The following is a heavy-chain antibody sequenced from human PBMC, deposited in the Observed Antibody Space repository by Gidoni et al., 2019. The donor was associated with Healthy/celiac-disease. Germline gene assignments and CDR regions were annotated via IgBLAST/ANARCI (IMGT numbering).Heavy chain of an antibody. V-gene: IGHV1-24*01. Sequence: QVQLVQSGAEVKKPGASVKVSCKVSGYTLTALSMHWVRQAPGKGLEWMGGFDTEDGETIYAQKCQGRVTMTEDTSTDTAYTELSSLRSEDTAVYYCATDWAKETRAVSYYYDRFNWFDPWGQGTLVTVSS. J-gene: IGHJ5*02. CDR2: FDTEDGET. CDR3: ATDWAKETRAVSYYYDRFNWFDP. CDR1: GYTLTALS. D-gene: IGHD3-22*01.